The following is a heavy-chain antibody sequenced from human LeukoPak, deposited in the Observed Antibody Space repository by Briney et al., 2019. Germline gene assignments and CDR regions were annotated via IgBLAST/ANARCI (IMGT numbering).Heavy chain of an antibody. CDR2: IYYSGST. Sequence: SQTLSLTCTVSGGSISSGGYYWSWIRQHPGKGLEWIGYIYYSGSTYYNPSLKSRVTIFVDTSKNQFSLKLSSVTAADTAVYYCAKLAVAANRWFDPWGPGTLVSVSS. V-gene: IGHV4-31*03. J-gene: IGHJ5*02. D-gene: IGHD6-19*01. CDR1: GGSISSGGYY. CDR3: AKLAVAANRWFDP.